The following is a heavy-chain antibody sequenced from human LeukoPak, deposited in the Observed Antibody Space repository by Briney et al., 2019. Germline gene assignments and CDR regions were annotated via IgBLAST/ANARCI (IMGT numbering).Heavy chain of an antibody. V-gene: IGHV3-23*01. D-gene: IGHD1-26*01. CDR3: AKDNGWEYAFDI. Sequence: GSLRLSCAASGFTFSSYGMHWVRQAPGKGLEWVSAISGSGGSTYYADSVKGRFTISRDNSKNTLYLQMNSLRAEDTAVYCCAKDNGWEYAFDIWGQGTMVTVSS. CDR2: ISGSGGST. J-gene: IGHJ3*02. CDR1: GFTFSSYG.